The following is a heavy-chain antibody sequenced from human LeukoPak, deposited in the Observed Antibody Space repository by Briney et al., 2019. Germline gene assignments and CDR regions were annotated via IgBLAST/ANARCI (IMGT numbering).Heavy chain of an antibody. CDR2: ISSSSTYI. V-gene: IGHV3-21*04. CDR3: AKYGAARPRSGFDY. Sequence: GGSLRLSCAASGFTFRSYSMNWVRQAPGKGLEWVSSISSSSTYIYYADSVKGRFIISRDNAKNSLYLQMNSLRAEDTAVYYCAKYGAARPRSGFDYWGQGTLVTVSS. CDR1: GFTFRSYS. D-gene: IGHD6-6*01. J-gene: IGHJ4*02.